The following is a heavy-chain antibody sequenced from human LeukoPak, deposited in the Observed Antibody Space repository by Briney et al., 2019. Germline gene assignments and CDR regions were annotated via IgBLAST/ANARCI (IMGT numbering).Heavy chain of an antibody. CDR3: ARLRATYYYGSSNYHLEY. CDR1: GGSITSHY. Sequence: SETLSLTCSVSGGSITSHYWSWIRQPPGKGLEYIGYVYYSGSTNYNPSLKSRVAISADTSKNQFSLKLSSVTAADTAVYYCARLRATYYYGSSNYHLEYWGQGTLVTVSS. J-gene: IGHJ4*02. V-gene: IGHV4-59*08. CDR2: VYYSGST. D-gene: IGHD3-10*01.